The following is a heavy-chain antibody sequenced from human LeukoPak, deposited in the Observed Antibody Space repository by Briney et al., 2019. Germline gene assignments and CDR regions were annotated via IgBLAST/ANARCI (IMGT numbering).Heavy chain of an antibody. D-gene: IGHD3-10*01. J-gene: IGHJ6*02. CDR3: ARMWWFGETGYYYGMDV. CDR2: INPSGGST. Sequence: ASVKVSCTASGYTFTSYYMHWVRQAPGQGLEWMGIINPSGGSTSYAQKFQGRVTMTRDTSTSTVYMELSSLRSEDTAVYYCARMWWFGETGYYYGMDVWGQGTTVTVSS. CDR1: GYTFTSYY. V-gene: IGHV1-46*01.